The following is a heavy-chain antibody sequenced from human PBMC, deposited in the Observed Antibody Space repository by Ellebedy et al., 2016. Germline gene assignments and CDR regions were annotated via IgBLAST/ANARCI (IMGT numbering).Heavy chain of an antibody. CDR2: ISYDGSNK. V-gene: IGHV3-30-3*01. J-gene: IGHJ2*01. D-gene: IGHD5-12*01. CDR1: GFTFSSYA. Sequence: GESLKISCAASGFTFSSYAMHWVRQAPGKGLEWVAVISYDGSNKYYADSVKGRFTISRDNSKNTLYLQMNSLRAEDTAVYYCARDAGGYSGYDYWYFDLWGRGTLVTVSS. CDR3: ARDAGGYSGYDYWYFDL.